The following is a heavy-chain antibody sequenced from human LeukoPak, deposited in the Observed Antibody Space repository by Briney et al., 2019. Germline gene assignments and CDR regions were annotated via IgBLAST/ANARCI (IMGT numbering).Heavy chain of an antibody. Sequence: PGGSLRLSCAVSGFTFSRYTMHWVRQAPGQGLEWVALIWYDGSNQYYADSVKGRFTISRDNSKNTLDLQMDSLRAEDTAVYYCARAMDVVATISPFDYWGQGTLVTVSS. CDR2: IWYDGSNQ. J-gene: IGHJ4*02. CDR3: ARAMDVVATISPFDY. V-gene: IGHV3-33*08. CDR1: GFTFSRYT. D-gene: IGHD5-12*01.